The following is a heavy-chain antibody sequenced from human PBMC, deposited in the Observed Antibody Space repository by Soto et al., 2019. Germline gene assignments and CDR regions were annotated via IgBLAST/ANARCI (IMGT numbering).Heavy chain of an antibody. J-gene: IGHJ6*02. D-gene: IGHD2-8*01. CDR1: GYIFTNNG. Sequence: QVQLVQSGAEVKKPGASMKVSCKASGYIFTNNGITWVRQAPGQGLEWMGWISAYNGDTNYAQKLQGRVTMTTDTSTSTAYMELRSLISDDTAVYYCARDQAYGMDVWGQGTTVTVSS. CDR3: ARDQAYGMDV. CDR2: ISAYNGDT. V-gene: IGHV1-18*01.